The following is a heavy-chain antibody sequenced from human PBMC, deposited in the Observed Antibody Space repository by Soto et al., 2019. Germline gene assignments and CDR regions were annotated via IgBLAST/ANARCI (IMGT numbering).Heavy chain of an antibody. J-gene: IGHJ6*02. CDR2: ISSSSSYI. Sequence: PWWSLRLSVTASVFTFRSYGMNGFRRCPGKGLEWVSSISSSSSYIYYADSVKGRFTISRDNAKNSLYLQMNSLRAEDTAVYYCAREIAVAGINKDVWGQGTTVTVSS. CDR1: VFTFRSYG. CDR3: AREIAVAGINKDV. V-gene: IGHV3-21*01. D-gene: IGHD6-19*01.